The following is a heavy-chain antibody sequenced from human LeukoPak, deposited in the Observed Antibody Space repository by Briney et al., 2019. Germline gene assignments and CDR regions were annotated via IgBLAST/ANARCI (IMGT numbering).Heavy chain of an antibody. D-gene: IGHD3-22*01. Sequence: SETLSLTCTVSGGSISSYYWSWIRQPPGKGLEWIGYIYYSGSTNYNPSLKSRVTMSVDTSENQFSLKLSSVTAADTAVYYCARDQDYYYDSSGYYYIYGAFDIWGQGTMVTVSS. V-gene: IGHV4-4*08. CDR1: GGSISSYY. J-gene: IGHJ3*02. CDR3: ARDQDYYYDSSGYYYIYGAFDI. CDR2: IYYSGST.